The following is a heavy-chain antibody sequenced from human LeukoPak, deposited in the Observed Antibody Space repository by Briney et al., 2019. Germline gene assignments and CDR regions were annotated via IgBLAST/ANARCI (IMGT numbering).Heavy chain of an antibody. CDR3: AKAKAGYFDY. J-gene: IGHJ4*02. CDR1: GFTFTSSG. V-gene: IGHV3-23*01. Sequence: GGSLRLSCAASGFTFTSSGMSWVRQAPGKGLEWVSTISASGTSTYHADSVNGRLTISRDSSKNTLYLQMNSLRAEDTAVYYCAKAKAGYFDYWGQGTLVTVSS. D-gene: IGHD3-10*01. CDR2: ISASGTST.